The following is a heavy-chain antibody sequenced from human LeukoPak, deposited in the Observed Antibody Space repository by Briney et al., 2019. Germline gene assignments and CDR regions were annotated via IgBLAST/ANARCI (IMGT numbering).Heavy chain of an antibody. CDR3: ARKFSATGAADYGDYVESWWFDP. CDR1: GYTLTSYA. CDR2: INTNTGNP. V-gene: IGHV7-4-1*02. J-gene: IGHJ5*02. D-gene: IGHD4-17*01. Sequence: ALVKVSCKASGYTLTSYAMNWVRQAPGQGLEWMGWINTNTGNPTYAQGFTGRFVLSLDTSVSTAYLQISSLKAEDTAVYYCARKFSATGAADYGDYVESWWFDPWGQGTLVTVSS.